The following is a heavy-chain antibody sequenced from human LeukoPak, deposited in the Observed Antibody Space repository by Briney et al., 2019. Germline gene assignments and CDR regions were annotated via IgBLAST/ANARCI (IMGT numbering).Heavy chain of an antibody. CDR3: ARLAGYCSGGSCYSSWFAP. CDR2: IYPGDSDT. D-gene: IGHD2-15*01. V-gene: IGHV5-51*01. J-gene: IGHJ5*02. Sequence: GESLKISCKGSGYSFTSYWIGWVRQMPGKGLEWMGIIYPGDSDTRYSPSFQGQVTISADKSISTAYLQWSSLKASDTAMYYCARLAGYCSGGSCYSSWFAPWGQGTLVTVSS. CDR1: GYSFTSYW.